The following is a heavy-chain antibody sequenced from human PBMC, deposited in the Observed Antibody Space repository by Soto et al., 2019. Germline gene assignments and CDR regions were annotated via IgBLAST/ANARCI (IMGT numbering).Heavy chain of an antibody. CDR3: ARVSSSIVVVPDYGMDV. Sequence: QVQLVQSGVEVKKPGASVKVSCKASGYTFISHGISWVRQAPGQGLEWIGWISGKNGNTNYAQKPQGRVTLTTDTSTRTAYMELRSLRSDDKAVYYCARVSSSIVVVPDYGMDVWGQGTTVTVSS. CDR1: GYTFISHG. V-gene: IGHV1-18*04. CDR2: ISGKNGNT. J-gene: IGHJ6*02. D-gene: IGHD2-15*01.